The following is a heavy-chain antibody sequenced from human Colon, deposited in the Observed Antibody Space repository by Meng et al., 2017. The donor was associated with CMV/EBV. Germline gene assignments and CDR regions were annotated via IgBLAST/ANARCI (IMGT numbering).Heavy chain of an antibody. CDR2: IKPSTGDT. Sequence: QVELVQSWIEVKKPGTSVNLSCKASGYTFTGYWMHWVRQATGQGLEWMCRIKPSTGDTNYAQNFKGRVTVTRDTSISTVYMEVNSLTSDDTAVYYCTREGFDYWGQGALVTVSS. V-gene: IGHV1-2*06. CDR1: GYTFTGYW. CDR3: TREGFDY. J-gene: IGHJ4*02.